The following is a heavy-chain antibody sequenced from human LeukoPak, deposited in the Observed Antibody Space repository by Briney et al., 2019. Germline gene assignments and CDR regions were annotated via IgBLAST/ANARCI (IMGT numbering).Heavy chain of an antibody. Sequence: PGGSLRLSCAASGFTFSSYGMHWVRQAPGKGLEWVAFIRYDGSNKYYADSVKGRFTISRDNSKNTLYLQMNSLRAEDTAVYYCAKDQSGGITFGGVIVTHFDYWGQGTLVTVSS. CDR3: AKDQSGGITFGGVIVTHFDY. J-gene: IGHJ4*02. CDR2: IRYDGSNK. D-gene: IGHD3-16*02. V-gene: IGHV3-30*02. CDR1: GFTFSSYG.